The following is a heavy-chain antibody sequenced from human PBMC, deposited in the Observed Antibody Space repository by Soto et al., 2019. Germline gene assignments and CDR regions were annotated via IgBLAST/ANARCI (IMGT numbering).Heavy chain of an antibody. Sequence: GASVKVSCKDSGGTFSSYAISWVRQAPGQGLAWMGGIIPIFGTANYAQKFQGRVTITADESTSTAYMELSSLRSEDTAVYYCARDPVPAIGMRAAAGTPLSFDPWGQGTLVTVSS. CDR3: ARDPVPAIGMRAAAGTPLSFDP. CDR2: IIPIFGTA. V-gene: IGHV1-69*13. CDR1: GGTFSSYA. J-gene: IGHJ5*02. D-gene: IGHD6-13*01.